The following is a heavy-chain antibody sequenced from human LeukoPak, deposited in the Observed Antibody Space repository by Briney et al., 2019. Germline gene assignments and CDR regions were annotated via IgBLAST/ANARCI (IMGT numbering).Heavy chain of an antibody. D-gene: IGHD3-16*02. V-gene: IGHV5-51*01. CDR3: ARGLSSISSWFDP. CDR2: IYPGDSDT. J-gene: IGHJ5*02. Sequence: GESLKISCKGSGYSFTSYWIGWVRQMPGKGLEWIGIIYPGDSDTKYSPSFQGQVTISDDKSISTAYLQWSSLKASDTAMYYCARGLSSISSWFDPWGQGALVTVSS. CDR1: GYSFTSYW.